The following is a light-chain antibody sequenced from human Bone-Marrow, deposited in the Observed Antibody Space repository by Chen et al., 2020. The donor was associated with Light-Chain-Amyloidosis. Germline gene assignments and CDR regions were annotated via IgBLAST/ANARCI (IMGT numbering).Light chain of an antibody. CDR3: QSADSSGTYEVI. CDR2: RDT. Sequence: SYELTHPPSVSVSPAQTARLTCSGDDLPTKYAYWYQQKPDQAPVLVIHRDTERPSGISERFSGSSSGTTATLTISGVQAEDEADYHCQSADSSGTYEVIFGGGTKLTVL. V-gene: IGLV3-25*03. CDR1: DLPTKY. J-gene: IGLJ2*01.